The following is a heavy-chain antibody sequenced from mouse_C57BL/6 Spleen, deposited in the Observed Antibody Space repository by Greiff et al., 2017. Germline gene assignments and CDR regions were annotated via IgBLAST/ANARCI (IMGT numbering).Heavy chain of an antibody. CDR1: GYTFTSYW. CDR3: SPLMITTGGFAY. J-gene: IGHJ3*01. Sequence: VQLQQPGAELVRPGSSVKLSCKASGYTFTSYWMHWVKQRPIQGLEWIGNIDPSDSATHYNQKFKDKATLTVDKSSSTAYMQLSSLASGDSAVYYCSPLMITTGGFAYWGQGTLVTVSA. V-gene: IGHV1-52*01. CDR2: IDPSDSAT. D-gene: IGHD2-4*01.